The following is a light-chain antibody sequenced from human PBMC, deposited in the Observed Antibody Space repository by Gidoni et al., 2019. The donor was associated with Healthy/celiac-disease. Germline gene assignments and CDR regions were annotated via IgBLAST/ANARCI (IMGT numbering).Light chain of an antibody. CDR2: AAS. J-gene: IGKJ3*01. CDR1: RSIDSY. Sequence: DNQMTQSPSSLSASVGDRVTITCRASRSIDSYLNWYQQKPGKAPKLLIHAASSLQSGVPSRFSGSGSGTDFILTISSLQPEDFATYYCQQSYGTLTFGPGTKVDIK. V-gene: IGKV1-39*01. CDR3: QQSYGTLT.